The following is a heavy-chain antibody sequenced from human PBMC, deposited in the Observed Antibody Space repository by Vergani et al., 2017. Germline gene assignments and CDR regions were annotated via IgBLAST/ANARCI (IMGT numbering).Heavy chain of an antibody. CDR2: IYVSGIT. Sequence: QVQLQESGPGLVKPSQTLSLTCTVSGASINNDFYYWHWIRQPAGKGLEWIGRIYVSGITDYNSSLQSRVSMSVDTSKNQFSLTLTSVTAADTAVYYCARDNKQLRPRAFYLCGQGTMVTVSS. CDR1: GASINNDFYY. J-gene: IGHJ3*01. CDR3: ARDNKQLRPRAFYL. D-gene: IGHD4-23*01. V-gene: IGHV4-61*02.